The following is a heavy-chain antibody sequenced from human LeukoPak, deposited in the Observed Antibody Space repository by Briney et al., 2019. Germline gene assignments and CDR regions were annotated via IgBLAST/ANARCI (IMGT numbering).Heavy chain of an antibody. CDR2: INPNSGGT. Sequence: PLASVKLSCTASGYTFTGYYMHWVRQAPGQGLEWMGWINPNSGGTNYAQKFQGRVTMTRDTSISTAYMELSRRRSDDTAVYYWARARGGQWLVLGYWGQGTLVTVSS. J-gene: IGHJ4*02. D-gene: IGHD6-19*01. CDR3: ARARGGQWLVLGY. CDR1: GYTFTGYY. V-gene: IGHV1-2*02.